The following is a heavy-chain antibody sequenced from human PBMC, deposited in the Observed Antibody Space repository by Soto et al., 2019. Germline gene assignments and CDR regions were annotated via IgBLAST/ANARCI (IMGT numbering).Heavy chain of an antibody. CDR2: ISVDNGNT. Sequence: QVQLVQSGPEVKKPGASVKVSCKASGYTFSSYGISWVRQAPGQGFEWMAWISVDNGNTNFAQRFQSRVTMTTDTGTSTTYMELRSLSSDETAVDYCARVKQGDNTNPIGNHYYCYMAVWGEGTTDTVSS. D-gene: IGHD3-16*01. J-gene: IGHJ6*03. CDR3: ARVKQGDNTNPIGNHYYCYMAV. CDR1: GYTFSSYG. V-gene: IGHV1-18*01.